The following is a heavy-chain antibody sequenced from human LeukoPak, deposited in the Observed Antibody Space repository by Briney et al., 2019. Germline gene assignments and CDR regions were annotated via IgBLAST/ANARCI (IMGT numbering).Heavy chain of an antibody. CDR3: ARDGGDCSGDSCHVDY. CDR1: GLTFDDYG. CDR2: IKWNGGST. D-gene: IGHD2-15*01. V-gene: IGHV3-20*04. Sequence: GGSLRHSCAASGLTFDDYGMSWVRQAPGKGLEWVSSIKWNGGSTGYADSVKGRFTISRDNAKNSLYLQMNSLRAEDTALYYCARDGGDCSGDSCHVDYWGQGTLVTVSS. J-gene: IGHJ4*02.